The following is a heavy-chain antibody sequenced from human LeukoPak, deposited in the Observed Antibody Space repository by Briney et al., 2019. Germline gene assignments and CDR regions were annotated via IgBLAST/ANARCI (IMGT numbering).Heavy chain of an antibody. Sequence: PGGSLRLSCAASGFTFSSYWMSWVRQAPGKGLEWVANIKQDGSEKYYVDSVKGRFTISRDNAKNSLYLQMNSLRAEDTAVYYCARGNGYSGYDWSPLDFDYGGQGTLVTVSS. CDR2: IKQDGSEK. J-gene: IGHJ4*02. V-gene: IGHV3-7*01. CDR3: ARGNGYSGYDWSPLDFDY. D-gene: IGHD5-12*01. CDR1: GFTFSSYW.